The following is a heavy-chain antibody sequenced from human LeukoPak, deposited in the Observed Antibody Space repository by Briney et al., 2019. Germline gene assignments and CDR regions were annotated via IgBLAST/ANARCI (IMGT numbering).Heavy chain of an antibody. V-gene: IGHV3-23*01. J-gene: IGHJ5*02. D-gene: IGHD1-20*01. CDR3: AKHHYLTITRPPFDP. CDR1: GFTISNYA. CDR2: ISGSSDDI. Sequence: GGSLRLSCAASGFTISNYAMSWVRQVPGKGLEWVSAISGSSDDIHYADSVKGRFTISRDNSENTLYLQMNSLRAEDTAVYYCAKHHYLTITRPPFDPWGQGTLVTVPS.